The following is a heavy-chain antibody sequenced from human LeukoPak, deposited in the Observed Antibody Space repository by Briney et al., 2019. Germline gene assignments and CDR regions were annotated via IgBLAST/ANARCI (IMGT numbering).Heavy chain of an antibody. J-gene: IGHJ4*02. CDR1: GGSISSGGYS. CDR2: IYHSGST. V-gene: IGHV4-30-2*01. D-gene: IGHD5-18*01. Sequence: SQTLSLTCAVSGGSISSGGYSWSWIRQPPGKGLEWIGYIYHSGSTYYNPSLKSRVTISVDRSKNQFSLKLSSVTAADTAVYYCTRGGGYSYGYVDYWGQGTLVTVSS. CDR3: TRGGGYSYGYVDY.